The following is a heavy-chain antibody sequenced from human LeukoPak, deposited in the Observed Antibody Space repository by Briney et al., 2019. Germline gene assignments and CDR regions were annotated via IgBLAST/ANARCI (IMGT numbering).Heavy chain of an antibody. D-gene: IGHD3-10*02. Sequence: PGGSLRLSCAASGFTFSSYWMHWVRQAPGKGLVWVSRIDSDGSSARYADSVKGRFTISRDNAKDTLYLQMNSLRDEDTAVYYCARDTMLGMGNPWGQGTLATVSS. CDR2: IDSDGSSA. V-gene: IGHV3-74*01. CDR3: ARDTMLGMGNP. CDR1: GFTFSSYW. J-gene: IGHJ5*02.